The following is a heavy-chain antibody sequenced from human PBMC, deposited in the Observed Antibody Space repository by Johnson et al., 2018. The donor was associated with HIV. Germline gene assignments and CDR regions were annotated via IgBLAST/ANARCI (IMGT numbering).Heavy chain of an antibody. V-gene: IGHV3-15*01. D-gene: IGHD1-14*01. CDR1: GFTFSNAW. CDR3: ARDGRFPEVAFDI. CDR2: IKSKTDGGTT. Sequence: VQLVESGGGVVQPGRSLRLSCAASGFTFSNAWMSWVRQAPGKGLEWVGRIKSKTDGGTTDYAAPVKGRFTISRDDSKNTLYLQMNSLRAEDTAVYYCARDGRFPEVAFDIWGQGTMVTVSS. J-gene: IGHJ3*02.